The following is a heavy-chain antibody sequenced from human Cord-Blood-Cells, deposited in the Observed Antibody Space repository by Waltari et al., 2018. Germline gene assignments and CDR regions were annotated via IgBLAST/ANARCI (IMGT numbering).Heavy chain of an antibody. CDR1: GGSFSGYY. CDR3: ARDIVGANDAFDI. V-gene: IGHV4-34*01. Sequence: QVQLQQWGAGLLKPSETLSLTCAVYGGSFSGYYWSWLRQPPGKGLEWIGEINHSESTNYNPSLKSRVTISVDTAKNHFSLKLSSVTAADTAVYYCARDIVGANDAFDIWGQGTMVTVSS. J-gene: IGHJ3*02. D-gene: IGHD1-26*01. CDR2: INHSEST.